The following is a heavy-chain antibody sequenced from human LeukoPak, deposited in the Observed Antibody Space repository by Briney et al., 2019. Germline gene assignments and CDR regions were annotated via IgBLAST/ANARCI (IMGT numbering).Heavy chain of an antibody. D-gene: IGHD3-3*01. J-gene: IGHJ6*02. V-gene: IGHV4-34*01. CDR1: GGSFSGYY. CDR3: ACFWSDYYYYYGMDV. Sequence: SETLSLTCAVYGGSFSGYYWSWIRQPPGKGLEWIGEINHSGSTNYNPSLKSRVTISVDTSKNQFSLELSSVTAADTAVYYCACFWSDYYYYYGMDVWGQGTTVTVSS. CDR2: INHSGST.